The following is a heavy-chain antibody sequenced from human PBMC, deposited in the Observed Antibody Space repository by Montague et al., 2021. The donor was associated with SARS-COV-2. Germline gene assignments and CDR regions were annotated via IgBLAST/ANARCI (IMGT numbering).Heavy chain of an antibody. D-gene: IGHD6-13*01. Sequence: PALVKPTQTLTLTCTFSGFSLSTSGEAVGWIRQPPGKALEWLALIYWDDDKRYSPSLKSRLTITEDTSKNQVVLTMTNMDPVDTATYYCAHRGGSSWTKPSFDYWGQGTLVTVSS. CDR1: GFSLSTSGEA. V-gene: IGHV2-5*02. J-gene: IGHJ4*02. CDR2: IYWDDDK. CDR3: AHRGGSSWTKPSFDY.